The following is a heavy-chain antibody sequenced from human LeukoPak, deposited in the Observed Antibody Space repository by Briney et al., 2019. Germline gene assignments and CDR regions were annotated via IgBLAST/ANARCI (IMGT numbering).Heavy chain of an antibody. CDR2: IYTSGST. V-gene: IGHV4-59*10. CDR1: GGSFSGYY. J-gene: IGHJ4*02. CDR3: ARASPGSYYYGSGSYYLLDY. Sequence: SETLSLTCAVYGGSFSGYYWSWIRQPAGKGLEWIGRIYTSGSTNYNPSLKSRVTISVDTSKNQFSLKLSSVTAADTAVYYCARASPGSYYYGSGSYYLLDYWGQGTLVTVSS. D-gene: IGHD3-10*01.